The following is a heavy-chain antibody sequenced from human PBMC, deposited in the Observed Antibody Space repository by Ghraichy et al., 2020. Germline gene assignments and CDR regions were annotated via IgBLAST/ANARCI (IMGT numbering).Heavy chain of an antibody. CDR1: GITVSSNY. J-gene: IGHJ4*02. Sequence: GGSLRLSCAASGITVSSNYMNWVRQAPGKGLEWVSVMYSGGSTYYADSVKGRFTVSRDNSNNMVYLQMNSLRAEDTAVYYCASALTHYYDSSAYFPDYWGQGTLVTVSS. CDR3: ASALTHYYDSSAYFPDY. V-gene: IGHV3-53*01. D-gene: IGHD3-22*01. CDR2: MYSGGST.